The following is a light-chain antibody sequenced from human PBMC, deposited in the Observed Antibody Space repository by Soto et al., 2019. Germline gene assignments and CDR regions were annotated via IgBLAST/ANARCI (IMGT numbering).Light chain of an antibody. V-gene: IGKV1-39*01. CDR2: GAS. J-gene: IGKJ5*01. Sequence: DVQMTQSPSSLSASVGDRVTIACRASQPISNYLNWHQQKAGEAPKVLIFGASSLQSGVPSKFSGSGYGTDFTLIINNLHPDDFATYYCQQTHAVPLTFGQGTRLE. CDR1: QPISNY. CDR3: QQTHAVPLT.